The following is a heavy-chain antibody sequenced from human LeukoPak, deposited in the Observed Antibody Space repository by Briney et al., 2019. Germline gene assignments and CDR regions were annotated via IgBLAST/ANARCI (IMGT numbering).Heavy chain of an antibody. Sequence: SETLSLTCTVSGGSISSGSYYWSWIRQPAGKGLEWIGRIYTSGSTNYNPSLKSRVTISVDTSKNQFSLKLSSVTAAGTAVYYCARRPYYYGSGSYYYYYMDVWGKGTTVTVSS. D-gene: IGHD3-10*01. V-gene: IGHV4-61*02. CDR1: GGSISSGSYY. CDR3: ARRPYYYGSGSYYYYYMDV. CDR2: IYTSGST. J-gene: IGHJ6*03.